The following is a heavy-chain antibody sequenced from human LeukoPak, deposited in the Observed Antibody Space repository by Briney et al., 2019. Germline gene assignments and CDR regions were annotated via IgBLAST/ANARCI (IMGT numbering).Heavy chain of an antibody. CDR3: ARGLGPGNWFDP. D-gene: IGHD3-10*01. CDR2: IYTSGST. J-gene: IGHJ5*02. CDR1: GGSISSGSYY. V-gene: IGHV4-61*02. Sequence: SETLSLTCTVSGGSISSGSYYWSWIRQPAGKGLEWIGRIYTSGSTNYNPSLKSRVTISVDTSKNQFSLKLSSVTAADTAVFYCARGLGPGNWFDPWGQGTLVTVSS.